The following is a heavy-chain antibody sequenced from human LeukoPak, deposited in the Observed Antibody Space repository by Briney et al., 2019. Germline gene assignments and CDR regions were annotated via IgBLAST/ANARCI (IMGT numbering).Heavy chain of an antibody. CDR1: GFTFDDYA. CDR3: AKDIPLAAGKLFDAFDI. V-gene: IGHV3-9*01. J-gene: IGHJ3*02. Sequence: GGSLRLSCAASGFTFDDYAMPWVRKAPGKGLEWVSGISWNSGSIGYADSVKGRFTISRDNAKNSLYLQMNSLRAEDTALYYCAKDIPLAAGKLFDAFDIWGQGTMVTVSS. CDR2: ISWNSGSI. D-gene: IGHD6-13*01.